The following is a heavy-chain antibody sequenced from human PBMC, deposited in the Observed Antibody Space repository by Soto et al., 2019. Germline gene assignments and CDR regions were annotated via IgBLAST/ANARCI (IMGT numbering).Heavy chain of an antibody. V-gene: IGHV3-15*07. D-gene: IGHD1-26*01. CDR2: IKTKALGGTT. CDR1: GFAFNNAW. J-gene: IGHJ4*01. CDR3: TTDSYSPIVEVRFDY. Sequence: PGGSLTLSCAASGFAFNNAWINWVRQAPGKGLEWVGRIKTKALGGTTDFAAPVRGRFAITRDDSRNMVYMQMNSLNSEDTAVYYCTTDSYSPIVEVRFDYWGHGTLGQRLL.